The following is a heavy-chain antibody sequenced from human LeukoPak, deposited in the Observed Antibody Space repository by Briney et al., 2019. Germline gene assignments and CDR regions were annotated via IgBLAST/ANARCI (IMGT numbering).Heavy chain of an antibody. Sequence: GGSLRLSCAASGFTFSNAWMSWVRQAPGKGLEWVGRIKSKTDGGTTDYAAPVKGRFTISRDDSKNTLYLQMNSLKTEDTAVYYCTSSRRYYDYVWGSYRYPYFDYWGQGTLVTVSS. D-gene: IGHD3-16*02. CDR2: IKSKTDGGTT. CDR3: TSSRRYYDYVWGSYRYPYFDY. J-gene: IGHJ4*02. CDR1: GFTFSNAW. V-gene: IGHV3-15*01.